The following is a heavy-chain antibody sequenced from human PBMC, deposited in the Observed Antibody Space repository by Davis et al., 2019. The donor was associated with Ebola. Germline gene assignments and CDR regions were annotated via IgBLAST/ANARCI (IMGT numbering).Heavy chain of an antibody. J-gene: IGHJ5*02. CDR2: IIPIFGTA. CDR3: ARDYGAMVRGVMPNWFDP. D-gene: IGHD3-10*01. Sequence: SVKVSCKASGGTFSSYAISWVRQAPGQGLEWMGGIIPIFGTANYAQKFQGRVTITADESTSTAYMELSSLRSEDTAVYYCARDYGAMVRGVMPNWFDPWGQGTLVTVSS. CDR1: GGTFSSYA. V-gene: IGHV1-69*13.